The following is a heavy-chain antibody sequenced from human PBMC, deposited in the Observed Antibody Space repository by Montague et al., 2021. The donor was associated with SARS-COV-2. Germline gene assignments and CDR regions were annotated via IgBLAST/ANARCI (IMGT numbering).Heavy chain of an antibody. V-gene: IGHV4-59*01. CDR2: IYYNGRT. CDR3: ARGTEVGAFDY. D-gene: IGHD1-26*01. Sequence: SETLSLTCTVSGGSINGYYWTWVRQPPGKGLQWIAHIYYNGRTSYIPSLESRLSVSLDKAKYQFSLKLTSVTAADTARYFCARGTEVGAFDYWGQGALVSVSS. J-gene: IGHJ4*02. CDR1: GGSINGYY.